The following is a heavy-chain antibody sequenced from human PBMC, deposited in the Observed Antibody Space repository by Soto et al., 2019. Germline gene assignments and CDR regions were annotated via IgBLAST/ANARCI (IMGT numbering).Heavy chain of an antibody. D-gene: IGHD5-12*01. Sequence: ASVKVSCKASGYTFTSYDMNWVRQATGQGLEWMGWMNPNSGNTGYAQMFQGRVTMTRNTSISTAYMELSSLRSEDTAVYYCARGLVATGGMDVWGQGTTVTVSS. CDR2: MNPNSGNT. CDR1: GYTFTSYD. CDR3: ARGLVATGGMDV. V-gene: IGHV1-8*01. J-gene: IGHJ6*02.